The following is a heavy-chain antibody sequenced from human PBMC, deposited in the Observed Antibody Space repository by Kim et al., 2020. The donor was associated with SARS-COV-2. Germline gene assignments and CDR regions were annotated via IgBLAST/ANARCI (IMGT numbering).Heavy chain of an antibody. V-gene: IGHV1-2*02. CDR2: INPNSGGT. J-gene: IGHJ5*02. Sequence: ASVKVSCKASGYTFTGYYMHWVRQAPGQGLEWMGWINPNSGGTNYAQKFQGRVTMTRDTSISTAYMELSRLRSDDTAVYYCATELEMATIGRDAPEFDPWGQGTLVTVSS. CDR3: ATELEMATIGRDAPEFDP. CDR1: GYTFTGYY. D-gene: IGHD5-12*01.